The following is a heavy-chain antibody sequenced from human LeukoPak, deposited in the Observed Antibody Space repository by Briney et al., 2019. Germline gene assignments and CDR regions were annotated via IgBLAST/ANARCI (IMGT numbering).Heavy chain of an antibody. CDR2: IYYSGST. D-gene: IGHD1-26*01. J-gene: IGHJ4*02. CDR1: GGSISGYY. V-gene: IGHV4-59*01. Sequence: SETLSLTCTVSGGSISGYYWSWIRQPPGKGLEWIGYIYYSGSTNYNPSLKSRVTISVDTSKNQFSLKLSSVTAADTAVYYCARGQEWEPKVFDYWGQGTLVTVSS. CDR3: ARGQEWEPKVFDY.